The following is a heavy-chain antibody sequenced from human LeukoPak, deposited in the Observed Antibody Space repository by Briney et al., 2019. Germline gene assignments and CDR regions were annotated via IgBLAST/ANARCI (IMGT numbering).Heavy chain of an antibody. D-gene: IGHD3-10*01. Sequence: PGRSLRLSCAASGFTFSSYAMHWVRQAPGKGLEWVAVISYDGSNKYYADSVKGRFTISRDNSKNTLYLQMNSLRAEDTAVYYCARDSGSYYSTLDYWGQGTLVTVSS. V-gene: IGHV3-30-3*01. CDR3: ARDSGSYYSTLDY. CDR1: GFTFSSYA. J-gene: IGHJ4*02. CDR2: ISYDGSNK.